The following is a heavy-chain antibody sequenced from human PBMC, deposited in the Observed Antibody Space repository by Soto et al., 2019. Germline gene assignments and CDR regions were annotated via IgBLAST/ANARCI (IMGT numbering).Heavy chain of an antibody. CDR3: ARGTAELGGDPVLSVVYCFDS. CDR2: FNIDGSDT. V-gene: IGHV3-74*01. D-gene: IGHD2-21*02. J-gene: IGHJ4*02. Sequence: GSLRLSCAASGFTFSSYWMHWVRQAPGKGLVWVSRFNIDGSDTSYADSVKGRFTISRDNAKNTLYPQMNSLRAEDTAVHYCARGTAELGGDPVLSVVYCFDSWGQGTPVTVSS. CDR1: GFTFSSYW.